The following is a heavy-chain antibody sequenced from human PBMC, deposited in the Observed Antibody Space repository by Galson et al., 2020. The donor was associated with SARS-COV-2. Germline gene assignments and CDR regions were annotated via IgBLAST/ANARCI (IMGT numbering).Heavy chain of an antibody. V-gene: IGHV4-38-2*02. CDR2: VYPSGTT. CDR1: GYYVSTTNY. D-gene: IGHD3-22*01. Sequence: SETLSLTCTVSGYYVSTTNYWGWVRQPPGRGLEWIGSVYPSGTTYYNPSLKSRVTISVETSKNQFSLRLDSVTAADTALYYCARQGVNMIVLVTVPGWYFDLWGRGTLVTVSS. J-gene: IGHJ2*01. CDR3: ARQGVNMIVLVTVPGWYFDL.